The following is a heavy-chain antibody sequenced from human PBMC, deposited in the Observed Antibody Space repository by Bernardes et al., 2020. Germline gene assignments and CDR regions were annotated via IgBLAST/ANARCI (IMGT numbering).Heavy chain of an antibody. Sequence: TLSLTCTVSGGSISSGDYYWSWIRQPPGKGLEWIGYIYYSGSTYYNPSLKSRVTISVDTSKNQFSLKLSSVTAADTAVYYCASLGAKRGYSGYDLWERFDYWGQGTLVTVSS. CDR1: GGSISSGDYY. CDR2: IYYSGST. J-gene: IGHJ4*02. D-gene: IGHD5-12*01. V-gene: IGHV4-30-4*01. CDR3: ASLGAKRGYSGYDLWERFDY.